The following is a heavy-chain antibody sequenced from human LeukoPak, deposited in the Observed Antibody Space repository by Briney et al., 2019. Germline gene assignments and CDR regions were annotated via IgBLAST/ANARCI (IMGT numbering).Heavy chain of an antibody. V-gene: IGHV1-69*05. Sequence: AASVKVSCKASGGTFTSYAISWVRQAPGQGLEWMGRIIPIFGTANYAQKFQGRVTITTDASTSTAYMELSSLRSEDTAVYYCARDHPGSGGSCYDYWGQGTLVTVSS. CDR1: GGTFTSYA. CDR2: IIPIFGTA. CDR3: ARDHPGSGGSCYDY. J-gene: IGHJ4*02. D-gene: IGHD2-15*01.